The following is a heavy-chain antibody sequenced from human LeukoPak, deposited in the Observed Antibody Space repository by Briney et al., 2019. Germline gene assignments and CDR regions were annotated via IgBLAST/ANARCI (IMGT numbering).Heavy chain of an antibody. V-gene: IGHV4-59*08. CDR1: GGSISSYY. CDR2: IYYSGST. CDR3: ARRNWGTSGNFDY. D-gene: IGHD7-27*01. J-gene: IGHJ4*02. Sequence: ASETLSLTCTVSGGSISSYYWSWIRQPPGKGLEWIGYIYYSGSTNYNPSLKSRVTISVDTSKNQFSLKLSSVTAADTAVYYCARRNWGTSGNFDYWGQGTLVTVSS.